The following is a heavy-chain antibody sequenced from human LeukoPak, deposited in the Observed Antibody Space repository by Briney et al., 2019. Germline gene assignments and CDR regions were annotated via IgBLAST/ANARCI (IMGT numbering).Heavy chain of an antibody. D-gene: IGHD6-19*01. J-gene: IGHJ4*02. CDR1: GYSFTSYW. V-gene: IGHV5-51*01. CDR3: ARSTSGIAVAGTFGYFDY. CDR2: IYPGDSDT. Sequence: GESLKISCKGSGYSFTSYWIGWVRQMPGKGLEWMGIIYPGDSDTRYSPSFQGRVTIPADKSISTAYLQWSSLKASDTAMYYCARSTSGIAVAGTFGYFDYWGQGTLVTVSS.